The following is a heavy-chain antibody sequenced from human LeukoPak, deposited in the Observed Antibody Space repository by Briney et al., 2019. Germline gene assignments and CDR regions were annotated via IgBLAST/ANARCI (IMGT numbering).Heavy chain of an antibody. CDR2: ISGSGGST. J-gene: IGHJ4*02. CDR3: YIPYYDTSAYKGY. D-gene: IGHD3-22*01. CDR1: GFTFDNYA. Sequence: GGSLRLSCAASGFTFDNYAMNGVRQAPGKGLEWVSAISGSGGSTYYADSVKGRFTISRDNSKNTLYLQMNSLRAEDTAVYYCYIPYYDTSAYKGYWGQGTLVTVSS. V-gene: IGHV3-23*01.